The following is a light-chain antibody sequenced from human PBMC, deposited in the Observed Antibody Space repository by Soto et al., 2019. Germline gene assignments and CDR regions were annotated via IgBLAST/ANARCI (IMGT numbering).Light chain of an antibody. Sequence: EIVLTQSPATLSLSTGERVTLFCRASQSISSYLAWYQQKSGQAPRLLIYDASNRATGIPARFSGGGSGTDFTLTIISLEPEDFAVYYCQQRSNWPPTFGQGTKLEIK. J-gene: IGKJ2*01. V-gene: IGKV3-11*01. CDR3: QQRSNWPPT. CDR1: QSISSY. CDR2: DAS.